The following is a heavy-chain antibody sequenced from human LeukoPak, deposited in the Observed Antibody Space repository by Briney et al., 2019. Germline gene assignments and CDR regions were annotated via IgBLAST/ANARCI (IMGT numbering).Heavy chain of an antibody. D-gene: IGHD1-26*01. CDR3: ARVGRSGSYKWADQYYFDY. V-gene: IGHV4-4*07. J-gene: IGHJ4*02. CDR1: GGSISSYY. CDR2: IYTSGST. Sequence: SETLSLTCTVSGGSISSYYWSWIRQPAGKGLEWIGRIYTSGSTNYNPSLKSRVTMSVDTSKNQFSLKLSSVTAADTAVYYCARVGRSGSYKWADQYYFDYWGQGTLVTVSS.